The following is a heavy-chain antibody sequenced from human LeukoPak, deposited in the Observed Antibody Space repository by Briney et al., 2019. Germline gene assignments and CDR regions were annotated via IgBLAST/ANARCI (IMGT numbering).Heavy chain of an antibody. V-gene: IGHV3-48*03. D-gene: IGHD1-26*01. CDR2: INTSGGTI. J-gene: IGHJ6*02. CDR3: ARGGAFYGKDV. CDR1: GFTITTYE. Sequence: GGSLRLSCAASGFTITTYEMNWVRQAPGKGLEWLSYINTSGGTIYYADSVKGRFTISRDNAKNSLYLQMNSLRAEDTAVYYCARGGAFYGKDVWGQGTTVTVS.